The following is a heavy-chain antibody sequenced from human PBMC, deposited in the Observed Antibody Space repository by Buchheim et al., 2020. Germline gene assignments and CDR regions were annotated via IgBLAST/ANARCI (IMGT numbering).Heavy chain of an antibody. CDR3: ARGPLRYTNTWNDNWFDP. CDR2: IKQDGSEK. J-gene: IGHJ5*02. V-gene: IGHV3-7*01. D-gene: IGHD1-1*01. Sequence: EVQLVESGGGLVQPGGSLRLSCAASGFTFSSYWMSWVRQAPGKGLEWVANIKQDGSEKYYVDSVKGRFTISRDNAKNSLYLQMSSLRVDDTAVYYCARGPLRYTNTWNDNWFDPWGQGTL. CDR1: GFTFSSYW.